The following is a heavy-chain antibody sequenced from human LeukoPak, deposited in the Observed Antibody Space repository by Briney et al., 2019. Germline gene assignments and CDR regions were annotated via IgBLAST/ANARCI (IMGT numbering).Heavy chain of an antibody. Sequence: SGPTLLNPTQTLTLTCTFSGFSLSTSGMCVSWIRQPPGKALEWLARIDWDDGKYYSTSLKTRLTISKDTSKNQVVLTMTNMDPVDTATYYCARLYGDYGGLGYWGQGTLVTVSS. J-gene: IGHJ4*02. D-gene: IGHD4-17*01. CDR2: IDWDDGK. CDR1: GFSLSTSGMC. V-gene: IGHV2-70*11. CDR3: ARLYGDYGGLGY.